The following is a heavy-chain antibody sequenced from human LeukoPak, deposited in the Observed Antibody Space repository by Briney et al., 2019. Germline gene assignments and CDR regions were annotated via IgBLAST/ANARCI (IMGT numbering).Heavy chain of an antibody. CDR1: GDSVSSNSAA. J-gene: IGHJ5*02. Sequence: QTLSLTCAIPGDSVSSNSAAWNWIRQSPSRGLEWLGWTSYRTKWYHVHAVSVNSRITINPDTSKNQFSQLLNSVTPEDTAVYYCARENLFSGGSPFDPWGQGTLVTVSS. V-gene: IGHV6-1*01. D-gene: IGHD3-10*01. CDR3: ARENLFSGGSPFDP. CDR2: TSYRTKWYH.